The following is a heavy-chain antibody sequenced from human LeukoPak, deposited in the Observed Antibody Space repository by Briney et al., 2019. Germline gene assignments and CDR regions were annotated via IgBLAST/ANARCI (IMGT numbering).Heavy chain of an antibody. V-gene: IGHV1-2*02. CDR1: GYTFTDYY. Sequence: ASVKVSCKASGYTFTDYYMHWVRQAPGQGLEWMGWVNPNSGGTNYAQKFQGRVTMTRDTSTSTAYMELNRLRSDDTAVYYCAKDFNTYGNWSDPWGQGTLVTVSS. CDR2: VNPNSGGT. D-gene: IGHD5-18*01. CDR3: AKDFNTYGNWSDP. J-gene: IGHJ5*02.